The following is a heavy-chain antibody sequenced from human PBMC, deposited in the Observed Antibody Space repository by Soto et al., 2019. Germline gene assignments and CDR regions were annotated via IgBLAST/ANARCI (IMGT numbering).Heavy chain of an antibody. CDR3: ATVPYGSGSYYKPFDY. V-gene: IGHV1-24*01. D-gene: IGHD3-10*01. J-gene: IGHJ4*02. CDR2: LDPEDGET. Sequence: TITELSMHWVRQAPGKGLEWMGGLDPEDGETIYAQKFQGRVTMTEDTSTDTAYMELSSLRSEDTAVYYCATVPYGSGSYYKPFDYWGQGTLVTVSS. CDR1: TITELS.